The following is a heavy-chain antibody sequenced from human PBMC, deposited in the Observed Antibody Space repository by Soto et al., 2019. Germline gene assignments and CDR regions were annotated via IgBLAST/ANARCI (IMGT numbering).Heavy chain of an antibody. CDR3: ARLMYAYDHIYYGSGSPIQGHAFDI. V-gene: IGHV1-69*13. D-gene: IGHD3-10*01. J-gene: IGHJ3*02. CDR2: IIPIFGTA. Sequence: SVKVSCKASDGTFSSYAISWVRQAPGQGLESIGGIIPIFGTANYAQKFQGRVTITADESTSTAYMELSSLRSEDTAVYYCARLMYAYDHIYYGSGSPIQGHAFDIWGQGTMVTVSS. CDR1: DGTFSSYA.